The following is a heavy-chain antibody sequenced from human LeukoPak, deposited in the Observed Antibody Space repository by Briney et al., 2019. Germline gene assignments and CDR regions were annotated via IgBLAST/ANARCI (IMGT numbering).Heavy chain of an antibody. J-gene: IGHJ4*02. V-gene: IGHV4-38-2*02. CDR2: IYHSGST. Sequence: SETLSLTCTVSGYSISSGYYWGWILQPPGKGLEWIGSIYHSGSTYYNPSLKSRVTISVDTSKNQFSLKLSSVTAADTAVYYCARVNYDSSGYNFDYWGQGTLVTVSS. CDR3: ARVNYDSSGYNFDY. D-gene: IGHD3-22*01. CDR1: GYSISSGYY.